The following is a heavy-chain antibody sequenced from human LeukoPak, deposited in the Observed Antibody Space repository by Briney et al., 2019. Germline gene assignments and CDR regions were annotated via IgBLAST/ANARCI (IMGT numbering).Heavy chain of an antibody. CDR3: AREMYYYHSSGSHADY. D-gene: IGHD3-22*01. J-gene: IGHJ4*02. CDR2: IKEDGSAR. Sequence: PGGSLRLSCAASGFTFGSYWMTWLRQAPDKGLEWVANIKEDGSARNYVDSVKGRFTISRDNAKNSLFLQMNSLRAEDTAVYYCAREMYYYHSSGSHADYWGQGTLVTVSS. CDR1: GFTFGSYW. V-gene: IGHV3-7*04.